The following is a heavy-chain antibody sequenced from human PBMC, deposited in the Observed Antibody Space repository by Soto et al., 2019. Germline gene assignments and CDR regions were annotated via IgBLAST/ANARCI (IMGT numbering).Heavy chain of an antibody. V-gene: IGHV1-18*01. CDR1: GYTFTSYG. CDR2: ISAYNGNT. Sequence: QVQLVQSGAEVKKPGASVKVSCKASGYTFTSYGISWVRQAPGQGLEWMGWISAYNGNTNYAQKLQGRVTMITDTSTNTGERELRSLRSDDTAVYYCARDRRRGVRGGEVDHWGQGTLVTVSS. D-gene: IGHD3-10*01. J-gene: IGHJ4*02. CDR3: ARDRRRGVRGGEVDH.